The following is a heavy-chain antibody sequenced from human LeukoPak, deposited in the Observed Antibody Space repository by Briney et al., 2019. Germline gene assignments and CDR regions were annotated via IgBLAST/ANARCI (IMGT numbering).Heavy chain of an antibody. CDR3: ASSGYFDWLLEVVGSHYYYYMDV. D-gene: IGHD3-9*01. Sequence: SVKVSCKAFGGSFSSEAISWVRQAPGQGLEWMGGIIPIFGTANYAQKFQGRVTITTDESTSTAYMELSSLRSEDTAVYYCASSGYFDWLLEVVGSHYYYYMDVWGKGTTVTVSS. CDR1: GGSFSSEA. J-gene: IGHJ6*03. CDR2: IIPIFGTA. V-gene: IGHV1-69*05.